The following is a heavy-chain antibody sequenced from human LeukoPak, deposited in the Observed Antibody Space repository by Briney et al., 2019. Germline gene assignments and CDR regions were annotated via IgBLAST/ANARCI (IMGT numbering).Heavy chain of an antibody. V-gene: IGHV3-21*01. CDR3: ASETLGQWGIRWDSRTRDY. CDR1: GFTFSSYS. Sequence: GRSLRLSCAASGFTFSSYSMNWVRQAPGKGLEWVSSISSSSSYIYYADSVKGRFTISRDNAKNSLYLQMNSLRAEDTAVYYCASETLGQWGIRWDSRTRDYWGQGTLVTVSS. D-gene: IGHD6-13*01. J-gene: IGHJ4*02. CDR2: ISSSSSYI.